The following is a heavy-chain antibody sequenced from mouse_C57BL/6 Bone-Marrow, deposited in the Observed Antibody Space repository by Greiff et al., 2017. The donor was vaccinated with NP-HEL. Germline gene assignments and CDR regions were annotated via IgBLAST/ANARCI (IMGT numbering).Heavy chain of an antibody. CDR3: APYYYGSSEFAY. J-gene: IGHJ3*01. CDR1: GFSLSTFGMG. CDR2: IWWDDDK. V-gene: IGHV8-8*01. D-gene: IGHD1-1*01. Sequence: QVTLKVSGPGILQPSQTLSLTCSFSGFSLSTFGMGVGWIRQPSGKGLEWLAHIWWDDDKYYNPALKSRLTISKDTSTNQVFLKIAKVDTADTATYYCAPYYYGSSEFAYWGQGTLVTVSA.